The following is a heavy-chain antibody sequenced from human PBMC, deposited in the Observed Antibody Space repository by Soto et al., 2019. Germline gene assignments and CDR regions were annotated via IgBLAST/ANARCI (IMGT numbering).Heavy chain of an antibody. CDR3: ARVAGTTSHLFDY. CDR1: GGSISSGDYY. CDR2: IYYSGST. V-gene: IGHV4-30-4*01. D-gene: IGHD1-7*01. J-gene: IGHJ4*02. Sequence: PSETLSLTCTVSGGSISSGDYYWSWIRQPPGKGLEWIGYIYYSGSTYYNPSLKSRVTISVDTSKNQFSLKLSSVTAADTAVYYCARVAGTTSHLFDYWGQGTLVTVSS.